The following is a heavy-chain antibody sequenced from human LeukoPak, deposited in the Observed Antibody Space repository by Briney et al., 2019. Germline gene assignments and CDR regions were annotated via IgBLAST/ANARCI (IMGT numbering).Heavy chain of an antibody. V-gene: IGHV3-7*01. D-gene: IGHD6-13*01. CDR3: ARDSASGTHYYYMDV. J-gene: IGHJ6*03. Sequence: GGSLRLSCAASGFTFNRDWTAWVRQAPGKGLEWVANIKEDGSEKNYVDSVKGRFTISRDNAVNSVYLQMNDLRAEDTGVYYCARDSASGTHYYYMDVWGKGTTVTVSS. CDR1: GFTFNRDW. CDR2: IKEDGSEK.